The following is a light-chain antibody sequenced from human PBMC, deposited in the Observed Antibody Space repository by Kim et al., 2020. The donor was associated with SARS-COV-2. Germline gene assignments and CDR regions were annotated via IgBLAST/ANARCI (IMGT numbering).Light chain of an antibody. V-gene: IGKV3-11*01. CDR3: QQCRDWPLT. Sequence: LSPGEIATLSCRASQSVGSYLGWYQQKPGQAPRLLIYDVSNRATGVPARFSGSGSGTDFTLTISSLESEDFAIYYCQQCRDWPLTFGGGTKVDIK. CDR2: DVS. J-gene: IGKJ4*01. CDR1: QSVGSY.